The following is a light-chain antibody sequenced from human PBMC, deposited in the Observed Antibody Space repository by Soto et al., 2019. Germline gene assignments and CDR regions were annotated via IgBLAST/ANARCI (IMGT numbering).Light chain of an antibody. CDR1: PSVSSSY. CDR2: DVS. CDR3: QQYGGSPPYT. V-gene: IGKV3-20*01. J-gene: IGKJ2*01. Sequence: IVLTQSPGTLSLSPGERATLSCRASPSVSSSYLAWYQQKPCQARRLLIYDVSRRATGIPDRFSGSGSGTYFTLTISRLQPEDFAVYYCQQYGGSPPYTFGQGTKLEIK.